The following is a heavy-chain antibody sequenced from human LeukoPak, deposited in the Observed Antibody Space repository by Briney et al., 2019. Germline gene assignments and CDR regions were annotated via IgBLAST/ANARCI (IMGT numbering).Heavy chain of an antibody. Sequence: ASVKVSCKASGGTFSSYAISWVRQAPGQGLEWMGWINAGNGNTKYSQKFQGRVTITRDTSASTAYMELSSLRSEDTAVYYCARDRSSSWYNWFDPWGQGTLVTVSS. CDR2: INAGNGNT. J-gene: IGHJ5*02. D-gene: IGHD6-13*01. V-gene: IGHV1-3*01. CDR3: ARDRSSSWYNWFDP. CDR1: GGTFSSYA.